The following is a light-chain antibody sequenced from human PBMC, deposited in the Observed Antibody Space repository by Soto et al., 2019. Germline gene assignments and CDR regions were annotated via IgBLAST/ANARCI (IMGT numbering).Light chain of an antibody. J-gene: IGKJ1*01. CDR3: QNYRYAPST. Sequence: DVRMTQSPSSLTAFFGDRVTISCLASQDIIKSLAWYQQRPGGLPNVLIYAASTLRPGVLSRFSGSGSGTNFTLTISGLRPEDVATYYCQNYRYAPSTFGQGTKVE. CDR2: AAS. V-gene: IGKV1-27*01. CDR1: QDIIKS.